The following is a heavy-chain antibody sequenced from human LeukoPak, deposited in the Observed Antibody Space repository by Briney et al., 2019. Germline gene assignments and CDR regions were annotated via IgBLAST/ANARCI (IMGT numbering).Heavy chain of an antibody. Sequence: SQTLSLTCTVSGGSISSNDCYWSWIRQPPGKGLKWIGNIYYSGSTSYNPSLKSRVAISLDTSKNQFSLKLSSVTAADTAVYYCARSIYYGSMHYGMDVWGQGTTVTVSS. CDR1: GGSISSNDCY. D-gene: IGHD3-10*01. CDR2: IYYSGST. V-gene: IGHV4-30-4*01. J-gene: IGHJ6*02. CDR3: ARSIYYGSMHYGMDV.